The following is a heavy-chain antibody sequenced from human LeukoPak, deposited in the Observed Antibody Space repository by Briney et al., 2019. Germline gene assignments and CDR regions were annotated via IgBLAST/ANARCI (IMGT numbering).Heavy chain of an antibody. J-gene: IGHJ5*02. D-gene: IGHD6-13*01. Sequence: SETLSLTCTVSGGSLSSYYWSWIRQPPGKGLEWIGYIYYSGSTNYNPPLKSRVTISVDTSKNQFSLKLSSVTAADTAVYYCARGGIAAALNWFDPWGQGTLVTVSS. V-gene: IGHV4-59*01. CDR1: GGSLSSYY. CDR3: ARGGIAAALNWFDP. CDR2: IYYSGST.